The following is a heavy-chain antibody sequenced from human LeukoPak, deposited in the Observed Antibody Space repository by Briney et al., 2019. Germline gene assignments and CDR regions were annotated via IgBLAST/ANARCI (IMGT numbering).Heavy chain of an antibody. CDR1: GYTFNTYA. Sequence: GASVKVSCQATGYTFNTYAINWVRQAPGQGLEWMGWINTYTGHPTLAQGFTGRFVFSLDTSVSTAYLQISSLEAEDTAVYYCAREMYLRSGGSCFFDSWGQGTLVTVSS. CDR3: AREMYLRSGGSCFFDS. CDR2: INTYTGHP. V-gene: IGHV7-4-1*02. J-gene: IGHJ4*02. D-gene: IGHD2-15*01.